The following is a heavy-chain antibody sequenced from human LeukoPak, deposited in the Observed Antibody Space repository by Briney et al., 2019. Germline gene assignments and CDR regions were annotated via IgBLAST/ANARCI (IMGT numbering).Heavy chain of an antibody. V-gene: IGHV4-59*12. Sequence: PSETLSLTCTVSGGSTSSYYWTWIRQPPGKGLEWIGYINYSGSTNYNPSLKSRVTISVDTSKNQFSLKLSSVTAADTAVYYCARLLGGYWGQGTLVTVSS. CDR1: GGSTSSYY. CDR2: INYSGST. J-gene: IGHJ4*02. CDR3: ARLLGGY. D-gene: IGHD2/OR15-2a*01.